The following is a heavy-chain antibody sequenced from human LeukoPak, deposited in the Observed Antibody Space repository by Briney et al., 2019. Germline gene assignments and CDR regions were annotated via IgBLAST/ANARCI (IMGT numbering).Heavy chain of an antibody. CDR2: IIPILGIA. Sequence: SVKVSCKASGGTFSSYTISWVRQAPGQGLEWMGRIIPILGIANYAQKFQGRVTMTRDTSTSTVYMELSSLRSEDTAVYYCARERYCTNGVCYHFDYWGQGTLVTVSS. V-gene: IGHV1-69*04. D-gene: IGHD2-8*01. J-gene: IGHJ4*02. CDR3: ARERYCTNGVCYHFDY. CDR1: GGTFSSYT.